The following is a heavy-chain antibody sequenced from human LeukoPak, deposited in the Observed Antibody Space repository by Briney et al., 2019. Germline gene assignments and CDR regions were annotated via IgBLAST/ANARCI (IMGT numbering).Heavy chain of an antibody. CDR3: AKWRWRQSEYED. CDR2: IKHDGSGK. V-gene: IGHV3-7*01. J-gene: IGHJ4*02. Sequence: TGGSLRLSCAASGFTFSDHWMGWVRQAPWKGLECVANIKHDGSGKEYVDSVKGRFTISRDNAKNSVYLEMSSLRAEDTAVYYCAKWRWRQSEYEDWGQGTLVTVSS. D-gene: IGHD5-24*01. CDR1: GFTFSDHW.